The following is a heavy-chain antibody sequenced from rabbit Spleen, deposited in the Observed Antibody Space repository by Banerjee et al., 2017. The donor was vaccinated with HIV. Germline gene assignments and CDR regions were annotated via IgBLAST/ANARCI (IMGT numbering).Heavy chain of an antibody. D-gene: IGHD2-1*01. J-gene: IGHJ4*01. Sequence: QSLEESGGDLVKPGGSLTLTCTASGFSFSSSYYMCWVRQAPGKGLECIACIYADRSGSSYYANWAKARFAISTTSSTTVTLEMSNLTTADTATYFCARGSAAMTMMITGFYLNLWGPGTLVTVS. CDR3: ARGSAAMTMMITGFYLNL. CDR2: IYADRSGSS. CDR1: GFSFSSSYY. V-gene: IGHV1S40*01.